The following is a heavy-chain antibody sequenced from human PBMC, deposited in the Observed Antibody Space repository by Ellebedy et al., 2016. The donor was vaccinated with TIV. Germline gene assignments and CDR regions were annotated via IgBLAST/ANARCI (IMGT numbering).Heavy chain of an antibody. D-gene: IGHD6-19*01. V-gene: IGHV1-46*01. Sequence: AASVKVSCKASGYTFTTYYMHCARQAPGQGLEWMGVINPSGGNTRYAQNFQGRVTMTRDTSTSTVYMDLSSLRSDDTAVYYCARARVAGYSGGWHGAEIDSWGQGTLVTVSS. J-gene: IGHJ4*02. CDR1: GYTFTTYY. CDR2: INPSGGNT. CDR3: ARARVAGYSGGWHGAEIDS.